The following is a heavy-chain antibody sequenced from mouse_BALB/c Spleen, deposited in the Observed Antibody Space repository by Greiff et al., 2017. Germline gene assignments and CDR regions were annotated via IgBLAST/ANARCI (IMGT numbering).Heavy chain of an antibody. Sequence: EVQLQESGPGLVKPSQSLSLTCSVTGYSITSGYYWNWIRQFPGNKLEWMGYISYDGSNNYNPSLKNRISITRDTSKNQFFLKLNSVTTEDTATYYCARVYYDYWYFDVWGAGTTVTVSS. J-gene: IGHJ1*01. CDR2: ISYDGSN. CDR3: ARVYYDYWYFDV. V-gene: IGHV3-6*02. D-gene: IGHD2-4*01. CDR1: GYSITSGYY.